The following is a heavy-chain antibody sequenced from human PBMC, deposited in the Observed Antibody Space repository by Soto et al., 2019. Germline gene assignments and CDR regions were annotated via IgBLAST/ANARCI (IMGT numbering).Heavy chain of an antibody. CDR3: AREVTMVRRVINHFDS. CDR2: TFYRSKWYY. Sequence: SQTLSLTCAISGDSVSSNNAVWNWIRQSPSRGLEWLGRTFYRSKWYYDYAVSVNSRITINPDTSKNQFSLHLNSVTPEDTAVYYXAREVTMVRRVINHFDSWGQGTLVTVSS. J-gene: IGHJ4*02. V-gene: IGHV6-1*01. CDR1: GDSVSSNNAV. D-gene: IGHD3-10*01.